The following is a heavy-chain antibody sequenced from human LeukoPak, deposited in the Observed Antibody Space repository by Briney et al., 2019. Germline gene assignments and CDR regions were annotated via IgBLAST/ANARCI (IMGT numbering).Heavy chain of an antibody. V-gene: IGHV3-7*01. J-gene: IGHJ4*02. CDR2: IKQDGSEK. D-gene: IGHD3/OR15-3a*01. CDR1: GFTFSSYW. CDR3: ARGAWTFDY. Sequence: RGSLRLPCVASGFTFSSYWMSWVRQAPGKGLEWVANIKQDGSEKYYVDSVKGRFTISRDNAKNSLYLQMNSLRAEDTAVYYCARGAWTFDYWGQGTLVSVSS.